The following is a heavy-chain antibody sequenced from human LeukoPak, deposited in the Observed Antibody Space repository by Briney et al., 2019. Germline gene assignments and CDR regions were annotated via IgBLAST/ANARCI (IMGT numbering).Heavy chain of an antibody. CDR2: IPYDGSNK. CDR1: GFTFSSYG. CDR3: AKDQGYSYGSGLDY. Sequence: GGSLRLSCAASGFTFSSYGMHWVRQAPGKGLEWVAVIPYDGSNKYYADSVKGRFTISRDNSKNTLYLQMNSLRAEDTAVYYCAKDQGYSYGSGLDYWGQGTLVTVSS. D-gene: IGHD5-18*01. J-gene: IGHJ4*02. V-gene: IGHV3-30*18.